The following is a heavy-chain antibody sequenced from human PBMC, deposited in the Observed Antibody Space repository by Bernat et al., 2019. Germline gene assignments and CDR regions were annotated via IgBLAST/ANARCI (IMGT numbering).Heavy chain of an antibody. V-gene: IGHV1-18*01. CDR2: ISAYNGNT. D-gene: IGHD2-15*01. Sequence: QVQLVQSGAEVKKPGASVKVSCKASGYTFTSYGISWVRQAPGQGLEWMGWISAYNGNTNYAQKLQGRVTMTTDTSTSTAYMVLRSLRSDDTAVYYCARDCSGGSCYPDQYYFDYWGQGTLVTVSS. CDR3: ARDCSGGSCYPDQYYFDY. CDR1: GYTFTSYG. J-gene: IGHJ4*02.